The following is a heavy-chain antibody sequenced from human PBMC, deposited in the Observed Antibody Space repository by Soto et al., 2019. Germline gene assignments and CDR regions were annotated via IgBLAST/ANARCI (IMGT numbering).Heavy chain of an antibody. J-gene: IGHJ3*02. CDR2: IYNSATT. Sequence: SETLSLTCSVSGDSISNLDYFWAWIRQPPGQALEYIGYIYNSATTYYNPSFKSRVTISVDTSKNQFSLKLSSVTAADTAVYYCARSYGGNSKFIDAFDIWGQGTMVTVS. CDR3: ARSYGGNSKFIDAFDI. CDR1: GDSISNLDYF. D-gene: IGHD4-17*01. V-gene: IGHV4-61*08.